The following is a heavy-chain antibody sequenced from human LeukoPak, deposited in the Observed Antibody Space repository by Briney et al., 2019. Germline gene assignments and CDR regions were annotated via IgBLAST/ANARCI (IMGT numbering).Heavy chain of an antibody. CDR1: GFIVSSDY. V-gene: IGHV3-53*01. CDR3: ANFPGGGR. J-gene: IGHJ4*02. CDR2: IYNAGTT. D-gene: IGHD1-26*01. Sequence: GGSLRLSCAASGFIVSSDYMTWVRQAPGEGLEWLSGIYNAGTTYYADSVKGRFTISRDNSKNTLSVQMNSLRVEDTAVDYCANFPGGGRWGQGTLVTVSS.